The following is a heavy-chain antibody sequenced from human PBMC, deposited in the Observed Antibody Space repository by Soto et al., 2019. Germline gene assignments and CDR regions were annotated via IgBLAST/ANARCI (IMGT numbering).Heavy chain of an antibody. J-gene: IGHJ4*02. D-gene: IGHD1-26*01. CDR3: AKDVFAFGELPYYFDY. CDR1: GCTFRSYA. V-gene: IGHV3-23*01. CDR2: ISGSGGST. Sequence: GESLGLSCAASGCTFRSYAMIWVRQAPGKGLEWVSAISGSGGSTYYADSVKGRFTISRDNSKNTLYLQMNSLRAEDTAVYYCAKDVFAFGELPYYFDYWGQGTLVTVSS.